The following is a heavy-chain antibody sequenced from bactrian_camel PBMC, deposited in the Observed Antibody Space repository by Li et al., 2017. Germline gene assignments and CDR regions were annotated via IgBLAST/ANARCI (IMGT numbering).Heavy chain of an antibody. CDR2: LTTDGTT. CDR3: VACSSKVRVYDYDF. CDR1: GYVFNRCT. D-gene: IGHD5*01. J-gene: IGHJ4*01. V-gene: IGHV3S67*01. Sequence: EVQLVESGGGSVQAGGSLKLSCAASGYVFNRCTMGWVRQSPGKERQVISLLTTDGTTSYADYVQGRFTISLDKAENTLYLQMSNLETEDTAVYYCVACSSKVRVYDYDFWGQGTQVTVS.